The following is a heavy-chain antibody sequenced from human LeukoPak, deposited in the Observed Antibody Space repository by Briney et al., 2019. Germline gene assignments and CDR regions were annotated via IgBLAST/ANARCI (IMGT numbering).Heavy chain of an antibody. Sequence: GGSLRLSCAASGFTFSSYWMHWVRQAPGKGLEWASVIYSGGSTYYADSVKGRFTISRHNSKNTLYLQMTGLRAEDTAIYYCAKVVFTGTTCSSFFPFVVFDIWGQGTMVTVSS. CDR1: GFTFSSYW. V-gene: IGHV3-53*01. CDR2: IYSGGST. D-gene: IGHD2-2*01. J-gene: IGHJ3*02. CDR3: AKVVFTGTTCSSFFPFVVFDI.